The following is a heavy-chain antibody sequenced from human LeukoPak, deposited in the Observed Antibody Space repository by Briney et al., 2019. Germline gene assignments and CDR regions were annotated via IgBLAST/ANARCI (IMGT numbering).Heavy chain of an antibody. J-gene: IGHJ3*02. Sequence: PSETLSLTCTVSGGSISSSSYYWGWIRQPPGKGLEWIGSIYYSGSTYYNPSLKSRVTIPVDTSKNQFSLKLSSVTAADTAVYYCARVRAESSGWFDAFDIWGQGTMVTVSS. V-gene: IGHV4-39*07. CDR1: GGSISSSSYY. CDR3: ARVRAESSGWFDAFDI. CDR2: IYYSGST. D-gene: IGHD6-19*01.